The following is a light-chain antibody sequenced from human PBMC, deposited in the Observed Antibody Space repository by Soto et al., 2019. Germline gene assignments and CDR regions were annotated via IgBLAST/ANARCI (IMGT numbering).Light chain of an antibody. J-gene: IGKJ4*01. Sequence: EIVLTQSPSTLSFSPLERSTLSCRASQSVSTYLAWYQQRPGQAPRLLVYGASNRATGVPARFSGSGSGTDFTLAISSLEPEDFAVYYCQQRSNWPLTFGGGTKVDIK. CDR3: QQRSNWPLT. CDR1: QSVSTY. CDR2: GAS. V-gene: IGKV3-11*01.